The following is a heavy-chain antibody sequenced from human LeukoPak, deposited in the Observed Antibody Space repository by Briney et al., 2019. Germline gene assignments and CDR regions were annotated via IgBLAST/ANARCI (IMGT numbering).Heavy chain of an antibody. D-gene: IGHD1-26*01. CDR1: GFTISNYA. Sequence: GGSLRLSCAASGFTISNYAMNWVRQAPGRGLEWVSAISGSGGSTYYADSVKGRFTISRDNSKNTLYLQMNSLRAENTAVYYCAKDLAGSGSYSFDYWGQGTLVTVSS. V-gene: IGHV3-23*01. CDR3: AKDLAGSGSYSFDY. J-gene: IGHJ4*02. CDR2: ISGSGGST.